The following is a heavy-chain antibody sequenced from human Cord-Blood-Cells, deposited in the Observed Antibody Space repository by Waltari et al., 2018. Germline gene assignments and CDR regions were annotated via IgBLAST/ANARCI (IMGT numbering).Heavy chain of an antibody. CDR2: IKQDGSEK. CDR3: ARVWVYYFDY. CDR1: GFTFSCYW. D-gene: IGHD3-16*01. J-gene: IGHJ4*02. V-gene: IGHV3-7*01. Sequence: EVQLVESGGGLVQPGGSLRLSCAASGFTFSCYWMSWVRQAPGKVLEWVANIKQDGSEKYYVDSVKGRFTISRDNAKNSLYLQMNSLRAEDTAVYYCARVWVYYFDYWGQGTLVTVSS.